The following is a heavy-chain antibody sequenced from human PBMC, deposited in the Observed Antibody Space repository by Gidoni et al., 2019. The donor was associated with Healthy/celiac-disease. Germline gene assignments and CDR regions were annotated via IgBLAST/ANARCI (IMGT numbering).Heavy chain of an antibody. Sequence: EVQLVESGGGLVKPGGSLRLAWAAAGLTCSNCWLGWVRQAPGKGLEWVGRIKSKTDGGTTDYAAPVKGRFTISRDDSNNTLYLKMNSLKTEDTAVYYCTTAVGDYYDSSGYYYGDFDYWGQGTLVTVSS. J-gene: IGHJ4*02. CDR3: TTAVGDYYDSSGYYYGDFDY. D-gene: IGHD3-22*01. V-gene: IGHV3-15*01. CDR1: GLTCSNCW. CDR2: IKSKTDGGTT.